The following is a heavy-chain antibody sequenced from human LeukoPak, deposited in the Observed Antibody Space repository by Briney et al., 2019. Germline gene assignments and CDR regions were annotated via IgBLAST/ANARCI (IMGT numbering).Heavy chain of an antibody. J-gene: IGHJ4*02. Sequence: GGSLRLSCAASGFTFSTYAMSWVRQAPGKGLEWVSVVSGTGGRTYYADSVKGRFTISRDNSKNTLFLQMDSLRAEDAAIYYCAKGERGIDYWGQGTLVTVSS. D-gene: IGHD7-27*01. CDR3: AKGERGIDY. CDR1: GFTFSTYA. V-gene: IGHV3-23*01. CDR2: VSGTGGRT.